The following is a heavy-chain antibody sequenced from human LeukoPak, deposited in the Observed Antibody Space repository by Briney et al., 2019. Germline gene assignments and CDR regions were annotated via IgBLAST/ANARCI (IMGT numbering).Heavy chain of an antibody. D-gene: IGHD3-3*01. CDR2: IYYSGRV. CDR3: ARLPVKYYDFWSGHNWFDP. J-gene: IGHJ5*02. CDR1: SGSISSYY. V-gene: IGHV4-59*01. Sequence: PSETLSLTCTVPSGSISSYYWSWIRQPPGKGLEWIGYIYYSGRVNYNPSLKSRVTISVDTSKNQFSLKLSSVTAADTAVYYCARLPVKYYDFWSGHNWFDPWGQGTLVTVSS.